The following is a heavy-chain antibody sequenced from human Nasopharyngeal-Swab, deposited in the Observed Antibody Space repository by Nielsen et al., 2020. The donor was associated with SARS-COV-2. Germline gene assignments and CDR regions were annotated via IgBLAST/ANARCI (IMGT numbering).Heavy chain of an antibody. CDR1: GFTFSAHY. D-gene: IGHD6-13*01. Sequence: GESLKTSCAASGFTFSAHYMDWVRQAPGKGLEWVGRSRNKANSYTTEYAASVKGRFTISRDDSKNSLYLQMSSLRTEDTALYYCARDLSSIWTSGLGVWGQGTTVIVSS. J-gene: IGHJ6*02. CDR2: SRNKANSYTT. CDR3: ARDLSSIWTSGLGV. V-gene: IGHV3-72*01.